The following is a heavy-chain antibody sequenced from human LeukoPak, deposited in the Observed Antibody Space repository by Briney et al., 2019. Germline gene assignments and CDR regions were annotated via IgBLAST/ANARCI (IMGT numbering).Heavy chain of an antibody. CDR1: GGSISTYY. CDR2: IYYTEST. D-gene: IGHD1-26*01. CDR3: ARITVGANGYNWFDP. J-gene: IGHJ5*02. Sequence: SETLSLTCAVSGGSISTYYWNWIRQPPGKGLEWIGYIYYTESTIYNPSLKSRVTISVDTSKNQFSLKLSSVTAADTAVYYCARITVGANGYNWFDPWGQGTLVTVSS. V-gene: IGHV4-59*08.